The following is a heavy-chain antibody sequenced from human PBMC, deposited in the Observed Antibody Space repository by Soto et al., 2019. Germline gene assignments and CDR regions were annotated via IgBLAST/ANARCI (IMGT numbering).Heavy chain of an antibody. CDR2: IIPFLAIT. J-gene: IGHJ6*02. V-gene: IGHV1-69*08. D-gene: IGHD3-10*01. CDR3: ARDKQYDDSRSYYRHQYFGMDV. CDR1: GGTFSSYT. Sequence: QVQLVQSGTEVKKPGSSVKVSCKASGGTFSSYTISWVRQAPGQGPEWMGRIIPFLAITNYAQKFQGRVTITADTSTRTAYMELSSLRSEDTAVYYCARDKQYDDSRSYYRHQYFGMDVWGQGTTVTVSS.